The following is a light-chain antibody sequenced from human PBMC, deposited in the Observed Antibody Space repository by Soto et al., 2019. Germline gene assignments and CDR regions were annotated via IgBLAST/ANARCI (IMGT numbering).Light chain of an antibody. J-gene: IGLJ2*01. V-gene: IGLV2-23*01. CDR2: EGT. CDR1: SNDVGSYNL. CDR3: CSYAGSNTHVV. Sequence: QSALTQPASVSGSPGQSITISCTGTSNDVGSYNLVSWYQQHPGKAPKVMIYEGTKRPSGVSNRFSGSKSGNTASLTISGLQAEDEADYYCCSYAGSNTHVVFGGGTKLHRP.